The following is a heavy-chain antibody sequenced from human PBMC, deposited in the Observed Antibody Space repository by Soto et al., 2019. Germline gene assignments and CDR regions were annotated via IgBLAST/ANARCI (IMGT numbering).Heavy chain of an antibody. CDR3: AREYCSGGRCHGLYDVDV. D-gene: IGHD2-15*01. CDR2: IGVGGET. CDR1: GFTLTNYD. V-gene: IGHV3-13*01. Sequence: DVQLVESGGGLVQPGGSLRLSCAASGFTLTNYDMHWVRQRPGKGLERVSAIGVGGETYQQASAKGRFTISRDAARNSLYLQMNSLTVGDTAVYFCAREYCSGGRCHGLYDVDVWGEGTTVTVAS. J-gene: IGHJ6*02.